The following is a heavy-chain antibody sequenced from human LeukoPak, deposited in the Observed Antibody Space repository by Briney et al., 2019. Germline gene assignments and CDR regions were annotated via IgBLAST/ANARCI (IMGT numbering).Heavy chain of an antibody. CDR2: IYSGGST. D-gene: IGHD6-13*01. CDR3: ARARIAAAGTNFDY. CDR1: GFTVSSNY. V-gene: IGHV3-66*01. J-gene: IGHJ4*02. Sequence: GGSLRLSCAASGFTVSSNYMSWVRQAPGKGLEWVSVIYSGGSTYYADSVKGRFTISRDNSKNTLYLQMNSLRAEDTAVYYCARARIAAAGTNFDYWGQGTLVTVSS.